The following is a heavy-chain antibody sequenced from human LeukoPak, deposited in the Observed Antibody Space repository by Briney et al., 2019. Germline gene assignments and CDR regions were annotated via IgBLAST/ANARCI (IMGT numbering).Heavy chain of an antibody. Sequence: PSETLSLTRAVYGGSFSGYYWSWIRQPPGKGPEWIGEINHSGSTNYNPSLKSRVTISVDTSKNQFSLKLSSVTAADTAVYYCARGRGYSSGWYFDYWGQGTLVTVSS. CDR3: ARGRGYSSGWYFDY. J-gene: IGHJ4*02. CDR1: GGSFSGYY. D-gene: IGHD6-19*01. CDR2: INHSGST. V-gene: IGHV4-34*01.